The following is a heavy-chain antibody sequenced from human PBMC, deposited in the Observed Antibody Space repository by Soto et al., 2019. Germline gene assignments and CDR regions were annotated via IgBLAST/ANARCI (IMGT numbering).Heavy chain of an antibody. CDR3: ARHPDYGDYNFDY. CDR2: IYPGDSDT. D-gene: IGHD4-17*01. J-gene: IGHJ4*02. V-gene: IGHV5-51*01. Sequence: PGDSLKISCKGSGYSFTSYWIGWVRQMPGKGLEWVGIIYPGDSDTRYSPSFQGQVTISADKAISTAYLQWSSLKASDPALYYCARHPDYGDYNFDYWGQGTLVTVSS. CDR1: GYSFTSYW.